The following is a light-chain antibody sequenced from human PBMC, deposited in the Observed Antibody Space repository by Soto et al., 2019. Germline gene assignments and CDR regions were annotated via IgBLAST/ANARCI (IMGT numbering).Light chain of an antibody. CDR3: LQYGSSPRT. V-gene: IGKV3-20*01. CDR2: GAS. CDR1: RSVSSSY. J-gene: IGKJ2*01. Sequence: EIVLTQSPGTLSLSPGERATLSCRASRSVSSSYLAWYQQKPGQAPRLLIYGASSRATGIPDRFSGSGSGTDFTLTISILEPEDFAVYYCLQYGSSPRTFGQGTKLEIK.